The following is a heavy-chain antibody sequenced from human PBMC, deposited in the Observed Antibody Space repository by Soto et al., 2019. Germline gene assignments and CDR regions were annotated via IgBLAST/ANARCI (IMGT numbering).Heavy chain of an antibody. D-gene: IGHD6-13*01. CDR1: GFTFSSYA. CDR2: ISGSGGST. Sequence: GGSLRLSCAASGFTFSSYAMSWVRQAPGKGLEWVSAISGSGGSTYYADSVKGRFTISRDNSENALYLQMNSLRAEDTAVYYCAYSSTPFDYWGQGTLVTVSS. CDR3: AYSSTPFDY. J-gene: IGHJ4*02. V-gene: IGHV3-23*01.